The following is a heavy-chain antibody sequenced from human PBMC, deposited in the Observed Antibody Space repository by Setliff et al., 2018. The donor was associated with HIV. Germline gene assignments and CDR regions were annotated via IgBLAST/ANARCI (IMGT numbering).Heavy chain of an antibody. CDR1: GGPLSGHY. CDR2: TSHSGKT. Sequence: SETLSLTCAVYGGPLSGHYWSWIRQPPGQGLEWIGETSHSGKTNYNPSLKSRITISRDTSKNQFSLKLNSVTAADAAVYYCARSTPSVGYISEHWGQGTLVTVSS. CDR3: ARSTPSVGYISEH. D-gene: IGHD5-12*01. V-gene: IGHV4-34*10. J-gene: IGHJ4*02.